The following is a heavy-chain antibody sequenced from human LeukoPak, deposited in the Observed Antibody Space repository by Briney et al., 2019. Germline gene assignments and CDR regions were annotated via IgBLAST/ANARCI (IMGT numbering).Heavy chain of an antibody. V-gene: IGHV1-69*13. Sequence: GASVKVSCKASGGTFSSYAISWVRQAPGQGLEWMGGIIPIFGTANCAQKFQGRVTITADESTSTAYMELSSLRSEDTAVYYCARAGNYYYGMDVWGKGATVTVSS. CDR1: GGTFSSYA. CDR3: ARAGNYYYGMDV. CDR2: IIPIFGTA. J-gene: IGHJ6*04. D-gene: IGHD1-26*01.